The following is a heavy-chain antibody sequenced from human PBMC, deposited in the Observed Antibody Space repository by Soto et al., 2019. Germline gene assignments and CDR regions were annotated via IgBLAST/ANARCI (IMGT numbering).Heavy chain of an antibody. D-gene: IGHD2-15*01. CDR3: ATDGPDIVVVVAGRGAFDI. Sequence: GASVKVSCKVSGYTLTELSMHWVRQAPGKGLEWMGGFDPEDGETIYAQKFQGRVTMTEDTSTDTAYMELSSLGSEDTAVYYCATDGPDIVVVVAGRGAFDIWGQGTMVTVSS. V-gene: IGHV1-24*01. CDR2: FDPEDGET. CDR1: GYTLTELS. J-gene: IGHJ3*02.